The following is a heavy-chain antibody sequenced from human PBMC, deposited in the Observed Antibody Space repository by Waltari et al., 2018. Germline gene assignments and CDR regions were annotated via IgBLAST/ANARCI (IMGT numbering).Heavy chain of an antibody. CDR2: IYYSGST. Sequence: QVQLQESGPGLVMPSETLSLTCTVSGGSISSHYLRWIRQPPGKGLEWIGYIYYSGSTNYNPSLKSRVTISVDTSKNQFSLKLSSVTAADTAVYYCARVVERELLFDYWGQGTLVTVSS. J-gene: IGHJ4*02. CDR3: ARVVERELLFDY. D-gene: IGHD1-26*01. V-gene: IGHV4-59*11. CDR1: GGSISSHY.